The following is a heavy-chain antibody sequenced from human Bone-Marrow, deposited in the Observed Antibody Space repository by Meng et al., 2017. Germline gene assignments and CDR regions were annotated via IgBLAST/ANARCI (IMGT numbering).Heavy chain of an antibody. V-gene: IGHV1-69*06. CDR2: IIPIFGTA. J-gene: IGHJ3*02. Sequence: SVKVSCKASGGTFSSYAISWVRQAPGQRLEWMGGIIPIFGTANYAQKFQGRVTITADKSTSTAYMELSSLRSEDTAVYYCARGSHYDILTGQIYAFDIWGQGTMVTVSS. CDR3: ARGSHYDILTGQIYAFDI. D-gene: IGHD3-9*01. CDR1: GGTFSSYA.